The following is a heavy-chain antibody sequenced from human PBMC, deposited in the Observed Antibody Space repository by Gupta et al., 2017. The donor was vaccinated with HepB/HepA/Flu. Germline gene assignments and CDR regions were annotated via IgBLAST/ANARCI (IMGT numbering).Heavy chain of an antibody. CDR3: ARADYDFWSSYDS. V-gene: IGHV1-3*01. CDR1: GYTFTSYA. D-gene: IGHD3-3*01. J-gene: IGHJ4*02. CDR2: INADNGNT. Sequence: QVQLVQSGAEVKKPGASVKVSCKAHGYTFTSYAMHWVRQAPGQRLEWMGWINADNGNTKYSQKLQGRVTITRDTSASTAYKLSSLRYEDTAVYYCARADYDFWSSYDSWGQGTLVTVSS.